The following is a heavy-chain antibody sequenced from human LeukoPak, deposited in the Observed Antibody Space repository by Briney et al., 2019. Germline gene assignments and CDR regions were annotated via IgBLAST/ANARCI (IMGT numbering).Heavy chain of an antibody. Sequence: GGSLRLSCAASGFKFSGYWMTWVRQAPGKGLEYVVNIKEDGSEKYYVDSVKGRFTISRDNTKNSLYLQMSSLRGDDTAVYYCARVEVVTALRGYYFDYWGQGTLVTVSS. V-gene: IGHV3-7*05. CDR3: ARVEVVTALRGYYFDY. J-gene: IGHJ4*02. D-gene: IGHD2-21*02. CDR2: IKEDGSEK. CDR1: GFKFSGYW.